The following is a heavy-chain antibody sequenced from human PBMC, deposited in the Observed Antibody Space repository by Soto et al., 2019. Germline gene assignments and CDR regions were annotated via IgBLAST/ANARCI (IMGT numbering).Heavy chain of an antibody. D-gene: IGHD1-26*01. J-gene: IGHJ6*02. CDR3: ATCGVGVTRYCDDAMDV. V-gene: IGHV3-53*01. CDR1: GFTVSDNY. CDR2: IYSGGST. Sequence: EVQLVESGGGLIQPGGSLRLSCAASGFTVSDNYMSWVRQAPGKGLEWVSLIYSGGSTYYADSVKGRFTISRDNSKNTLDLQMNSLRSEGTGVYYSATCGVGVTRYCDDAMDVWGQGTTVTVSS.